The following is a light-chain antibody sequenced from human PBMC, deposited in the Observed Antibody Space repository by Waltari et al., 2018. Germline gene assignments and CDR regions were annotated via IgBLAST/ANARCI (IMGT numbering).Light chain of an antibody. CDR3: ATWDDSLSGSL. V-gene: IGLV1-47*01. J-gene: IGLJ2*01. CDR1: RPQIGSNS. CDR2: RNN. Sequence: QSVLTQPPSASGTPGQRVTIPCSGSRPQIGSNSISWYQQLPGMAPKLLIYRNNQRPSGVPDRFSGSKSGTSASLAISGLRSEDEADYYCATWDDSLSGSLFGGGTKLTVL.